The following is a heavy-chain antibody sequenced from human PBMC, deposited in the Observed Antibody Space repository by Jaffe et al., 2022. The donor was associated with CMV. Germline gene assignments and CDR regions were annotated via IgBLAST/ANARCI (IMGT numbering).Heavy chain of an antibody. CDR1: GFTFSSYS. V-gene: IGHV3-48*02. Sequence: EVQLVESGGGLVQPGGSLRLSCAASGFTFSSYSMNWVRQAPGKGLEWVSYISSSSSTIYYADSVKGRFTISRDNAKNSLYLQMNSLRDEDTAVYYCARDVRAYDFWSGYSYYYYYGMDVWGQGTTVTVSS. J-gene: IGHJ6*02. CDR3: ARDVRAYDFWSGYSYYYYYGMDV. CDR2: ISSSSSTI. D-gene: IGHD3-3*01.